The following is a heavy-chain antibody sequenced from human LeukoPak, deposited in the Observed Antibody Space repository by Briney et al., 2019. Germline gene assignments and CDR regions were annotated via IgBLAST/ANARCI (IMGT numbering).Heavy chain of an antibody. J-gene: IGHJ4*02. D-gene: IGHD6-19*01. CDR2: FDPEDGET. CDR1: GYTLTELS. V-gene: IGHV1-24*01. CDR3: ATAKEYSGWSQQIDY. Sequence: ASVKVSCKVSGYTLTELSMHWVRQAPAKGLEWMGGFDPEDGETIYAQKFQGRVTMTEDTSTDTAYMELSSLRSEDTAVYYCATAKEYSGWSQQIDYWGQGTLVTVSS.